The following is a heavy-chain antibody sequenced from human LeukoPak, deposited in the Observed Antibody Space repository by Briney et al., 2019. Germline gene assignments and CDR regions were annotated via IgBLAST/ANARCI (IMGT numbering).Heavy chain of an antibody. CDR1: GYTFTIYD. CDR3: ARVSQWAGGWFDP. D-gene: IGHD6-19*01. V-gene: IGHV1-8*03. J-gene: IGHJ5*02. CDR2: MNPNSGNT. Sequence: GASVKLSCKASGYTFTIYDINWVRQATGQGLEWMGWMNPNSGNTGYAQKFQGRVTITRNTSITTAYMELSSLRSEDTAVYYCARVSQWAGGWFDPWGQGTLVTVSS.